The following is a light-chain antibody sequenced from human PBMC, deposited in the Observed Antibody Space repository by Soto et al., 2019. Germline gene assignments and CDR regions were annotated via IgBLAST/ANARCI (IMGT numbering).Light chain of an antibody. V-gene: IGKV3-20*01. CDR1: QSVRDSY. J-gene: IGKJ1*01. CDR3: QQYGSSPGT. Sequence: EIVLTQSPGTLSLSPGERATLYCRASQSVRDSYLAWYQQKPGQAPSLLIYDTSTRATGIPDRFIGSGSGTDFALTISRVEPEDFAMYFCQQYGSSPGTFGQGTKVDIK. CDR2: DTS.